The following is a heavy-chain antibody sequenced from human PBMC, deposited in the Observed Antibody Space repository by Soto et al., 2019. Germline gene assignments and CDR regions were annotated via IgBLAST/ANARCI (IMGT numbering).Heavy chain of an antibody. Sequence: WETLSLTCTVSGGSVSSGSYYWSWIRQPPGKGLEWIGYIYYSGSTNYNPSLKSRVTISIDTSKNQFSLKLSSVTAADTAVYYCARRSGNSGFWYFDLWGRGTLVTVSS. CDR3: ARRSGNSGFWYFDL. D-gene: IGHD3-3*01. V-gene: IGHV4-61*01. CDR2: IYYSGST. J-gene: IGHJ2*01. CDR1: GGSVSSGSYY.